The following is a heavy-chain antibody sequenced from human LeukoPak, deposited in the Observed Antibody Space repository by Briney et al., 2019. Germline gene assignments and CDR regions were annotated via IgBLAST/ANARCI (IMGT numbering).Heavy chain of an antibody. Sequence: SGGSLRLSCAASGFTFSNAWMSWVRQAPGKGLEWIGTFYYSGTTYYNPSLKSRVTIAIDTSKSQISLKLSSVTAADTAVYYCARNKVMALAHYFDYWGQGTLVTVSS. CDR2: FYYSGTT. V-gene: IGHV4-38-2*01. CDR3: ARNKVMALAHYFDY. J-gene: IGHJ4*02. D-gene: IGHD3-16*01. CDR1: GFTFSNAW.